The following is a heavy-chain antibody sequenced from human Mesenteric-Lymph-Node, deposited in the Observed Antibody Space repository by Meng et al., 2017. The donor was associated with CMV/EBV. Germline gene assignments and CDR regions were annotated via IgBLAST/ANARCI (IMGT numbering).Heavy chain of an antibody. V-gene: IGHV3-69-1*01. CDR2: INSSSYR. D-gene: IGHD3-3*01. CDR1: GFTFKNYI. CDR3: ARAQPLGEFFC. Sequence: GESLKISCVASGFTFKNYIMNWVRQAPGKGLEWVASINSSSYRYYADSLKGRFTISRDNDKNLLLLQMNSLSADDTALYYCARAQPLGEFFCWGQGTPVTVSS. J-gene: IGHJ4*02.